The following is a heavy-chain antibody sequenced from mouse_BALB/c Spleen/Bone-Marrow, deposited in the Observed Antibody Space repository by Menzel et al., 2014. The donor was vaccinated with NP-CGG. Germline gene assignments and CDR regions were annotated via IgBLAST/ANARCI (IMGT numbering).Heavy chain of an antibody. CDR2: ISSGGGST. D-gene: IGHD1-2*01. CDR3: ATHYYGRFDY. Sequence: VHLVESGGGLVKPGGSLKLSCAASGFGFSSSDMSWVRQTPEKRLEWVAYISSGGGSTYYPDTVKGRFTISRDNAKNTLYLQMSSLKSEDTAMYYCATHYYGRFDYWGQGTTLTVSS. CDR1: GFGFSSSD. V-gene: IGHV5-12-1*01. J-gene: IGHJ2*01.